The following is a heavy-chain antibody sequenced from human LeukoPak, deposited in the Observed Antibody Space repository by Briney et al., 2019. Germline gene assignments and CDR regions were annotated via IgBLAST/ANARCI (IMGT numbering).Heavy chain of an antibody. CDR2: INPNSGGT. D-gene: IGHD6-13*01. V-gene: IGHV1-2*06. J-gene: IGHJ4*02. CDR3: AREDSSSSYDY. Sequence: ASVKVSCKASGYTFTSYYMHWVRQAPGQGLEWMGRINPNSGGTNYAQKFQGRVTMTRDTSISTAYMELSRLRSDDTAVYYCAREDSSSSYDYWGQGTLVTASS. CDR1: GYTFTSYY.